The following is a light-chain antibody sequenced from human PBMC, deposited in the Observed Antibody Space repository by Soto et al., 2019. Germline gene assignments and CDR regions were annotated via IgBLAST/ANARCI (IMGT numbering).Light chain of an antibody. V-gene: IGKV1-39*01. CDR2: AAS. CDR1: QSISSY. CDR3: QQRYSTPQFT. Sequence: DIQMTQSPSSLSASVGDRVTITCRASQSISSYLNWYQQKPGKAPKLLIYAASSLQSGVPSRFSGSGSGTDFALTIISLQPEDFATYYCQQRYSTPQFTFGGGTKVEIK. J-gene: IGKJ4*01.